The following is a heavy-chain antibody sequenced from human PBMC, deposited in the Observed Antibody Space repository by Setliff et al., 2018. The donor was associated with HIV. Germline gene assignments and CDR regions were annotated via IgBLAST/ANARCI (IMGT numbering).Heavy chain of an antibody. CDR1: GFSINSGYY. CDR3: ARGSGRFCSGGRCSAFDY. J-gene: IGHJ4*02. D-gene: IGHD2-15*01. CDR2: IYQTGPT. Sequence: SETLSLTCAVSGFSINSGYYWGWIRQPPGKGLEWIGSIYQTGPTYYNPSLKSRVTISVDTSQNQFSLRLSSVTAADTAVYYCARGSGRFCSGGRCSAFDYWGQGTLVTVSS. V-gene: IGHV4-38-2*01.